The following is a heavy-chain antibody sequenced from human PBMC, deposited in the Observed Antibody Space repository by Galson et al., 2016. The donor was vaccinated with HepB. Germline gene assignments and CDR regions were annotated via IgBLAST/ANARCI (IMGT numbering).Heavy chain of an antibody. D-gene: IGHD3-9*01. Sequence: QSGAEVTKPGESLRISCKGNGSSFTTYWITWVRQMPGKGLESMGRIDPSDSETKYSPSFEGHITISVDKSINTAYLQWTSLKASDTAMYYCARRGDVVTGGTTTLAYWGQGTLVTVSS. V-gene: IGHV5-10-1*01. J-gene: IGHJ4*02. CDR3: ARRGDVVTGGTTTLAY. CDR2: IDPSDSET. CDR1: GSSFTTYW.